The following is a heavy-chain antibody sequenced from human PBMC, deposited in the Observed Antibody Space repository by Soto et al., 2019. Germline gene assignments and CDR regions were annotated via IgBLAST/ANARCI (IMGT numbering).Heavy chain of an antibody. D-gene: IGHD5-12*01. CDR3: ARSGSENDF. CDR1: GFTFSGYW. CDR2: IKEDGSEK. Sequence: EVQLVESGGGLVQPGGSLRLSCAASGFTFSGYWMSWVRQAPGKGLEWVANIKEDGSEKNYVDSVRGRFTISRDNAMNSLYLEMNSLRAEDTAVYYCARSGSENDFWGQGTLVTV. V-gene: IGHV3-7*03. J-gene: IGHJ4*02.